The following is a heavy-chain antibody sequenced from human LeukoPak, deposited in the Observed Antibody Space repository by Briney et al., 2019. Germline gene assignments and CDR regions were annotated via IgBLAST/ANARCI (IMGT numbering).Heavy chain of an antibody. V-gene: IGHV5-51*01. CDR3: ARQTQDGSKTRGYYFDY. J-gene: IGHJ4*02. CDR1: GYIFTHYW. CDR2: IYPADSDT. D-gene: IGHD3-10*01. Sequence: GESLQISCQGSGYIFTHYWIGWVRQMPGKGLESMGIIYPADSDTTYSPSFQGQVTISADKSISTVYLQWSSLKASDTAMYYWARQTQDGSKTRGYYFDYWGQGTLVTVSS.